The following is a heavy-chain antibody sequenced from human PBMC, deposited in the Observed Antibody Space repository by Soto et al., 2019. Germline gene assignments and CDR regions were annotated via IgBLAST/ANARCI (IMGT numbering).Heavy chain of an antibody. J-gene: IGHJ5*02. CDR2: ISGSGGTT. CDR1: GFTFNNYA. Sequence: LSCAASGFTFNNYAMNWVRQAPGKGLEWVSGISGSGGTTYYADSVKGRFTISRDNSKNTLYLQMNSLRAEDTAVYYCAKDRGAAAGAWFDPWGQGTLVTVSS. V-gene: IGHV3-23*01. D-gene: IGHD6-13*01. CDR3: AKDRGAAAGAWFDP.